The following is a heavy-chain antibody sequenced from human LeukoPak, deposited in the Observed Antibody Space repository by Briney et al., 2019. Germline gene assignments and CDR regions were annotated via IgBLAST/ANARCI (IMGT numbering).Heavy chain of an antibody. CDR3: AREGGYCTNGVCQYYFDY. CDR1: GGTFSSYA. V-gene: IGHV1-69*13. J-gene: IGHJ4*02. CDR2: IIPIFGTA. Sequence: SVKVSCKASGGTFSSYAISWVRQAPGQGLEWMGGIIPIFGTANYAQKFQGRVTITADESTNTAYMELSSLRSEDTAVYYCAREGGYCTNGVCQYYFDYWGQGTLVTVSS. D-gene: IGHD2-8*01.